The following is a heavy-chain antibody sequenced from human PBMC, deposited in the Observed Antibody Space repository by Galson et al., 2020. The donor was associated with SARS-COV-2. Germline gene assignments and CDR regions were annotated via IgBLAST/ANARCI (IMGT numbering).Heavy chain of an antibody. D-gene: IGHD6-19*01. CDR1: GFSLSNTGMC. J-gene: IGHJ6*02. CDR2: ICWDDDE. Sequence: SGPTLVKPTQTLTLTCTFSGFSLSNTGMCVSWIRQPPGKALEWLGRICWDDDEYYIASLRTRLAISKDTSKNQVVFTMTNMDPEDSATYFCARTLMAVVGPGDPYYYFYGTDVWGQGTTVTVSS. CDR3: ARTLMAVVGPGDPYYYFYGTDV. V-gene: IGHV2-70*11.